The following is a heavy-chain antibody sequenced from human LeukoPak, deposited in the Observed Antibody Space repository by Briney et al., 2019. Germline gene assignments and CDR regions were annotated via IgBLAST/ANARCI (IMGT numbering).Heavy chain of an antibody. CDR2: INANSGDT. Sequence: ASVKVSRKASGYTFTGYYMHWVRQAPGQGLEWMGWINANSGDTNYAQKSQGRVTMTRDTSISTAYMELSRLRSDDTAVYYCASTWVTYYYQSSASHYPTDGFDLWGQGTMVTVPS. D-gene: IGHD3-22*01. CDR1: GYTFTGYY. CDR3: ASTWVTYYYQSSASHYPTDGFDL. J-gene: IGHJ3*01. V-gene: IGHV1-2*02.